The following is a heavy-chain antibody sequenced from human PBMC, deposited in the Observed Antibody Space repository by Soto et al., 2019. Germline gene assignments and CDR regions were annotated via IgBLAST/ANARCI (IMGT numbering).Heavy chain of an antibody. V-gene: IGHV4-31*03. CDR2: IYYSGST. CDR3: ASFGYYYDSRRDY. D-gene: IGHD3-22*01. Sequence: SETLSLTSTVSGGNIISGGYYWSWIRKHPGKGLEWIGYIYYSGSTYYNPSLKSRVTISVDTSKNQFSLKLSSVTAADTAVYYCASFGYYYDSRRDYWGQGTLVTVSS. CDR1: GGNIISGGYY. J-gene: IGHJ4*02.